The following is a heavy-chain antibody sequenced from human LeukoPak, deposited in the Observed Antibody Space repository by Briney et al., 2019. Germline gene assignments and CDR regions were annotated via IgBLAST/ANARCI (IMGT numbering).Heavy chain of an antibody. J-gene: IGHJ6*02. Sequence: SETLSLTCIVSGYSISSGYYWGWIRQPPGKGLEWIGYIYYSGSTNYNPSLKSRVTISVDTSKNQFSLKLSSVTAADTAVYYCARQGPTRTSSVGSTFYYYYGMDVWGQGTTVTVSS. CDR1: GYSISSGYY. CDR3: ARQGPTRTSSVGSTFYYYYGMDV. V-gene: IGHV4-38-2*02. CDR2: IYYSGST. D-gene: IGHD4-23*01.